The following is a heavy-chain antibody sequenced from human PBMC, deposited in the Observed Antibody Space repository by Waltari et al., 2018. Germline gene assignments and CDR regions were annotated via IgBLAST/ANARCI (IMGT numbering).Heavy chain of an antibody. Sequence: QVQLVQSGAEVKKPGASVKVSCKASGYTFTSYGISWVRQAPGQGLEWMGWISAYNGNTNYAQKLQGRVTMTTDTSTSTAYMELRSLRSDDTAVYYCARDRTPAYDILTGLDAFDIWGQGTMVTVSS. CDR3: ARDRTPAYDILTGLDAFDI. CDR1: GYTFTSYG. J-gene: IGHJ3*02. D-gene: IGHD3-9*01. CDR2: ISAYNGNT. V-gene: IGHV1-18*01.